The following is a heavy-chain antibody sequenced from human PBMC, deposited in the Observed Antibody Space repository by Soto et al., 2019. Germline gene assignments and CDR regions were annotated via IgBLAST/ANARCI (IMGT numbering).Heavy chain of an antibody. J-gene: IGHJ4*02. CDR3: VAGQYFFDY. Sequence: PGGPLRLSCTASWFTFSGYWRSWVRQAPGKGLEWVAVISYDGSNKYYADSVKDRFTISRDNSKKTLYLQMNSLRADDTAVYYCVAGQYFFDYCGQGTLVTV. D-gene: IGHD6-19*01. CDR1: WFTFSGYW. V-gene: IGHV3-30*03. CDR2: ISYDGSNK.